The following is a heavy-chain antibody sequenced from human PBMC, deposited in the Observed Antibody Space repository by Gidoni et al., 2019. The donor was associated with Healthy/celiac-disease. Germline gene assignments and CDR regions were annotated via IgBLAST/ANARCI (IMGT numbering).Heavy chain of an antibody. Sequence: EVQLVESGGGLVQPAGSLRLSCAASGFTFSSYEMTWVRQAPGKGLEWVSYISSSGGTIYYADSVKGRFTISRDNAKNSLYLQMNSLRAEDTAVYYCASLWDSGDWFDPWGQGTLVTVSS. CDR1: GFTFSSYE. D-gene: IGHD3-16*01. CDR2: ISSSGGTI. V-gene: IGHV3-48*03. J-gene: IGHJ5*02. CDR3: ASLWDSGDWFDP.